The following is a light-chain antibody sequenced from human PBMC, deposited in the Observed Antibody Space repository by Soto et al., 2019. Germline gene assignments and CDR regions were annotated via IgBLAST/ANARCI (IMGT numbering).Light chain of an antibody. CDR2: KAS. CDR3: QQYNSYSLT. Sequence: DIQMTQSPSTLSASVGDRVTITCRASQSISSWLAWYQQKPGKAPKFLIYKASNLEVGVPSRFSGSGSGTEFTLTISSQQPDDFATYYCQQYNSYSLTFGGGTKVEMK. V-gene: IGKV1-5*03. J-gene: IGKJ4*01. CDR1: QSISSW.